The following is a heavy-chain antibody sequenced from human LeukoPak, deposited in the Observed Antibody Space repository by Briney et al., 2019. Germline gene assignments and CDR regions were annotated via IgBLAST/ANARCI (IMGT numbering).Heavy chain of an antibody. D-gene: IGHD6-19*01. CDR2: IYYSGST. J-gene: IGHJ4*02. CDR3: ARVLNVAVAAPFDY. Sequence: TSETLSLTCTVSGGSISSYYWSWIRQSPGKGLEWIGYIYYSGSTNYNPSLKSRVTISVDTSKNQFSLKLSSVTAADTAVYYCARVLNVAVAAPFDYWGQGTLVTVSS. V-gene: IGHV4-59*01. CDR1: GGSISSYY.